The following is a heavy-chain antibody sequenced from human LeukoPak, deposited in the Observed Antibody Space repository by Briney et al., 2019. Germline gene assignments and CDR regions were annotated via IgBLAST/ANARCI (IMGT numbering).Heavy chain of an antibody. Sequence: GGSLRLSCSASGFTFSTFAMSWVRQAPGKGLEWVSYISSGSNTIYYAGSVKGRFTISRDNTKNSLYLQMNSLRAEDTAVYYCAIGGTMVRGGTFDYWGQGTLVTVSS. CDR2: ISSGSNTI. J-gene: IGHJ4*02. D-gene: IGHD3-10*01. CDR1: GFTFSTFA. CDR3: AIGGTMVRGGTFDY. V-gene: IGHV3-48*04.